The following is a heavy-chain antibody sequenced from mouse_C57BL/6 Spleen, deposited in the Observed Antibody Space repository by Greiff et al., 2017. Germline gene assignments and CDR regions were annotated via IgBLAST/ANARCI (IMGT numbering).Heavy chain of an antibody. CDR3: ARGYENYAMDY. J-gene: IGHJ4*01. CDR1: GYTFTSYW. V-gene: IGHV1-59*01. D-gene: IGHD2-3*01. CDR2: IDPSDSYT. Sequence: QVHVKQPGAELVRPGTSVKLSCKASGYTFTSYWMHWVKQRPGQGLEWIGVIDPSDSYTNYNQKFKGKATLTVDTSSSTAYMQLSSLTSEDSAVYYCARGYENYAMDYWGQGTSVTVSS.